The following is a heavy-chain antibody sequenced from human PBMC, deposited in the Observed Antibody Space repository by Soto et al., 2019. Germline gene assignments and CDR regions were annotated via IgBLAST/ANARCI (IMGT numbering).Heavy chain of an antibody. V-gene: IGHV5-10-1*01. D-gene: IGHD5-12*01. CDR1: GYSFTSYW. J-gene: IGHJ6*02. Sequence: GESLKISCKGSGYSFTSYWISWLRQMPGKGLEWMGRIDPSDSYTNYSPSFQGHVTISADKSISTAYLQWSSLKASDTAMYYCARLAMATRRGYYGMDVWGQGTTVTV. CDR2: IDPSDSYT. CDR3: ARLAMATRRGYYGMDV.